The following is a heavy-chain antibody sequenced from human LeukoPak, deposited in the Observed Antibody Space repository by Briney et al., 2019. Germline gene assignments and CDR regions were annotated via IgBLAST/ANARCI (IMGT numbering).Heavy chain of an antibody. CDR3: ARDQNTMIVRGDY. CDR2: IIPIFGTA. Sequence: SVKVSCKASGGTFSSYAISWVRQAPGQGLEWMGGIIPIFGTANYAQKFQGRVTITADESTSTAYMELSSLRSEDTAVYYCARDQNTMIVRGDYWGQGTLVTVSS. CDR1: GGTFSSYA. V-gene: IGHV1-69*13. D-gene: IGHD3-22*01. J-gene: IGHJ4*02.